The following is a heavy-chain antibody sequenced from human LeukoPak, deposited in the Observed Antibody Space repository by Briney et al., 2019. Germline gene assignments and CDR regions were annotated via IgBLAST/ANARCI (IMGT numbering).Heavy chain of an antibody. CDR1: GYTVTNYW. V-gene: IGHV5-51*01. CDR3: ARRGPSTEYFDH. D-gene: IGHD3-16*01. Sequence: GESLKISCKGSGYTVTNYWIGWVRQTLGKGLEWMGIIYPGDSDTRYNPSFQGQVTISADKSISTAYLQWSSLEASDTGIYYCARRGPSTEYFDHWGQGTLVTVSS. J-gene: IGHJ4*02. CDR2: IYPGDSDT.